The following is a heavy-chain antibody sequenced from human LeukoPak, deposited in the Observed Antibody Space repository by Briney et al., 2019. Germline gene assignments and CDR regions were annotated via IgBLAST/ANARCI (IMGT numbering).Heavy chain of an antibody. D-gene: IGHD1-14*01. CDR2: IGRAGDT. V-gene: IGHV3-13*01. J-gene: IGHJ3*02. CDR3: ARGQPGGFDI. CDR1: GFTFSNYD. Sequence: AGGSLRLSCAASGFTFSNYDMHWVRQSTGKGLEWVSRIGRAGDTNYPGSVKGRFTISRENAKNSLYHQMNSLRAGDTAMYYCARGQPGGFDIWGQGTMVTVSS.